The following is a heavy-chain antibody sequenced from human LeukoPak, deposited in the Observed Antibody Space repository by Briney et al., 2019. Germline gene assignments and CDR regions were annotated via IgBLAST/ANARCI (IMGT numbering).Heavy chain of an antibody. CDR3: VKTFQYSSNWYDY. CDR1: GFTFSLYS. Sequence: PGGSLRLFCAASGFTFSLYSMNWVRQAPGKGLEWVSYISPTSSSIVYADSVKGRFTMSRDNAKNTVYLQMNSLRAEDTAVYFCVKTFQYSSNWYDYWGQGTLVTVSS. D-gene: IGHD6-6*01. CDR2: ISPTSSSI. J-gene: IGHJ5*01. V-gene: IGHV3-48*01.